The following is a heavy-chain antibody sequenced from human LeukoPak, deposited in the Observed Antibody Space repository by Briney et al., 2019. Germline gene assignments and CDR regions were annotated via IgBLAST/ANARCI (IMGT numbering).Heavy chain of an antibody. CDR2: ISSSGSTI. D-gene: IGHD2-2*01. J-gene: IGHJ4*02. CDR3: ARDLVPAAIGIIFDY. V-gene: IGHV3-48*04. CDR1: GFTFSSYA. Sequence: GGSLRLSCAASGFTFSSYAMSWVRQAPGKGLEWVSYISSSGSTIYYADSVKGRFTISRDNAKNSLYLQMNSLRAEDTAVYYCARDLVPAAIGIIFDYWGQGTLVTVSS.